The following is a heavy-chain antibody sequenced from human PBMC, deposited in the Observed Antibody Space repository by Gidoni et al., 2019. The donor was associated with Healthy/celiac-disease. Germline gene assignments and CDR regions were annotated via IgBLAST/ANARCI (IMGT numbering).Heavy chain of an antibody. D-gene: IGHD2-2*01. CDR2: IYHSGST. Sequence: QLQLQESGSGLVKPSQTLSLTCAVSGGSIRSGGYSWSWIRQPPGKGLEWIGYIYHSGSTYYNPSLKSRVTISVDRSKNQFSLKLSSVTAADTAVYYCARNSGVPAAMVDYWGQGTLVTVSS. V-gene: IGHV4-30-2*01. J-gene: IGHJ4*02. CDR3: ARNSGVPAAMVDY. CDR1: GGSIRSGGYS.